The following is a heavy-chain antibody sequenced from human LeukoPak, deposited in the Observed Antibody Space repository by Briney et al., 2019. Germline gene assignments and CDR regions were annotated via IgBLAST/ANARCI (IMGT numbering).Heavy chain of an antibody. CDR3: ARVSSGWYKHQDY. CDR2: ISNDGRST. D-gene: IGHD6-19*01. J-gene: IGHJ4*02. V-gene: IGHV3-74*01. CDR1: GFSFSSYW. Sequence: PGGSLRLSCTASGFSFSSYWMHWVRQAPGKGLEWVSRISNDGRSTTYADSMKGRFTVSRDNAKNTLYLQMNGLRDGDTAVYYCARVSSGWYKHQDYWGQGTLVTVSS.